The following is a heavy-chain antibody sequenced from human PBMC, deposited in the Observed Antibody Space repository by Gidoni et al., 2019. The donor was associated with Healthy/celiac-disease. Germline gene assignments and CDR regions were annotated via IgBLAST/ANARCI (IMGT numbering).Heavy chain of an antibody. CDR1: GFSLSPSGMC. J-gene: IGHJ4*02. CDR3: ARTPPHLLLWFGEPHFDY. Sequence: QVTLRESGPALVKPTQTLTLTCTFSGFSLSPSGMCVSWIRQPPGKALEWLARIDWDDDKYYSTSLKTRLTISKDTSKNQVVLTMTNMDPVDTATYYCARTPPHLLLWFGEPHFDYWGQGTLVTVSS. D-gene: IGHD3-10*01. V-gene: IGHV2-70*15. CDR2: IDWDDDK.